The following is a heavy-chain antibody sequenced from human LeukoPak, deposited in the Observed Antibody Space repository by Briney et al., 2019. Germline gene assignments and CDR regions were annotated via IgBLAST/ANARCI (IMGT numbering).Heavy chain of an antibody. J-gene: IGHJ4*02. CDR2: ISASGGII. CDR1: GFNFRDYY. D-gene: IGHD4/OR15-4a*01. V-gene: IGHV3-11*01. Sequence: GSLRLSCVASGFNFRDYYFSWIRQPPGQGLEWLAFISASGGIIHYEDSVKGRFTISRDDASNSVFLQMNSLKTEDTALYYCARHMVITPFHSWGQGTQVTVSS. CDR3: ARHMVITPFHS.